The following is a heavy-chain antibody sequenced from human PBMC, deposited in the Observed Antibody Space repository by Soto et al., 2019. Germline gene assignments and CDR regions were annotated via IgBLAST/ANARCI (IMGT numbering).Heavy chain of an antibody. V-gene: IGHV3-30-3*01. CDR2: ISHDGSKK. CDR3: VASGLLFDY. J-gene: IGHJ4*02. Sequence: GGSLRLSCAASGFTSSSYAMHWVRQAPGKGLEWVAVISHDGSKKQYADSVKGRFTISRDNSKNTLYLQMNSLSDEDTAVYNCVASGLLFDYCGRGSLVIVSS. CDR1: GFTSSSYA. D-gene: IGHD3-22*01.